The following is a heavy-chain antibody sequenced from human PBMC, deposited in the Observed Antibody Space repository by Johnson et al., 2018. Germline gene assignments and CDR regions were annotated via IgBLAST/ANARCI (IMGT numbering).Heavy chain of an antibody. CDR1: GFTFDDYA. V-gene: IGHV3-9*01. Sequence: VQLVQSGGGLVQPGRSLRLSCAASGFTFDDYAMHWVRQAPGKGLEWVSGISWNSGSIGYADSVKGRFTLSRDNAKNSLYLQMNSLRAEDTALYYCAKDRRGSSGWYGDAFDIWGQGTMVTVSS. CDR3: AKDRRGSSGWYGDAFDI. D-gene: IGHD6-19*01. J-gene: IGHJ3*02. CDR2: ISWNSGSI.